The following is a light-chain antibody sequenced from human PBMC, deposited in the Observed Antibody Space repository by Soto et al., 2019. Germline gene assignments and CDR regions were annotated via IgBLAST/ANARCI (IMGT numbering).Light chain of an antibody. CDR3: QSYDCSLRSPV. CDR2: GNS. Sequence: QSVLTQPPSVSGAPGQRVTMSCTGSSSNIGAGYDVHWYQQLPGTAPKLLIYGNSNRPSGVPDRISGSKSGTSASLAITGLQAEDEADYYCQSYDCSLRSPVFGGGTKLTVL. J-gene: IGLJ2*01. V-gene: IGLV1-40*01. CDR1: SSNIGAGYD.